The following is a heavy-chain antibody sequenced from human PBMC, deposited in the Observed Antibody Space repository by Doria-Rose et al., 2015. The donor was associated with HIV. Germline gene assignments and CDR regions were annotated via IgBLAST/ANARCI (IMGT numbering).Heavy chain of an antibody. J-gene: IGHJ3*02. V-gene: IGHV4-39*07. Sequence: GSTYYNPSLKSRVTISVDASKNQFSLRLTSVTAADTAVYYCARGDYDSNDYFTDDAFDIWGQGTMVTVSS. D-gene: IGHD3-22*01. CDR3: ARGDYDSNDYFTDDAFDI. CDR2: GST.